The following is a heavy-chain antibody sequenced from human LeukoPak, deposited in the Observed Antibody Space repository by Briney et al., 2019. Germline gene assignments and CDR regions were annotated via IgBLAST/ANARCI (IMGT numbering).Heavy chain of an antibody. Sequence: GGSLSLSCAASGFTFSSYGMHWVRQAPGKGLEWVAVISYDGSNKYYADSVKGRFTISRDNSKNTEYLQMNSLRAEDTAVYYCAKDRAAMIVVYYFDYWGQGTLVTVSS. CDR3: AKDRAAMIVVYYFDY. J-gene: IGHJ4*02. D-gene: IGHD3-22*01. V-gene: IGHV3-30*18. CDR2: ISYDGSNK. CDR1: GFTFSSYG.